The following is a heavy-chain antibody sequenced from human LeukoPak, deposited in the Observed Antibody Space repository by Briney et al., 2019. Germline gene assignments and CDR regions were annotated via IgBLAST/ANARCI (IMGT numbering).Heavy chain of an antibody. J-gene: IGHJ4*02. V-gene: IGHV3-48*01. CDR1: GFTFDDYA. CDR3: ARMYGGTYIGN. D-gene: IGHD1-26*01. CDR2: ISSTGNPR. Sequence: GGSLRLSCAASGFTFDDYAMHWVRQAPGKGLEWISYISSTGNPRHYAESVEGRFTISRDNVKNSLYLQMNSLRAEDTAVYYCARMYGGTYIGNWGQGTLVTVSA.